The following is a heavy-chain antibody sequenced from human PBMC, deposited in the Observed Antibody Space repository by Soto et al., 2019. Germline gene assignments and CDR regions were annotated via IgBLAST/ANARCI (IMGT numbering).Heavy chain of an antibody. CDR3: ALRKTGSYFDY. CDR1: GFTFSTYA. J-gene: IGHJ4*02. CDR2: ISASGGSA. D-gene: IGHD1-26*01. Sequence: GGSLRLSCAAPGFTFSTYAMSWVRQAPGKGLEWVSGISASGGSAYYADSVKGRFTISRDNSRNTLYLQMNSLGVEDTALYYCALRKTGSYFDYWGQGSLVTVSS. V-gene: IGHV3-23*01.